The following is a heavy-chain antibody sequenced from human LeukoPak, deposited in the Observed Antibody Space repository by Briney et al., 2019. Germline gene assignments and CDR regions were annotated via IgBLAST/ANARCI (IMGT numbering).Heavy chain of an antibody. CDR2: TYYRSKWYN. J-gene: IGHJ4*02. Sequence: SQTLSLTCAISGDCVSSNSAAWNWIRQSPSRGLEWLGRTYYRSKWYNDYAVSVKSRITINPDTSKNQFSLQLNSVTPEDTAVYYCARDRMLNSGSYQYYFDYWGQGTLVTVSS. V-gene: IGHV6-1*01. CDR1: GDCVSSNSAA. CDR3: ARDRMLNSGSYQYYFDY. D-gene: IGHD1-26*01.